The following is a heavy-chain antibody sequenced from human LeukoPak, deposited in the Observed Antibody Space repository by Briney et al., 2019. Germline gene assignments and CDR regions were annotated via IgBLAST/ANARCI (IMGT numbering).Heavy chain of an antibody. J-gene: IGHJ5*02. CDR1: GGSISSGGYY. D-gene: IGHD3-10*01. V-gene: IGHV4-30-2*01. CDR2: ISHSGST. Sequence: SETLSLTCTVSGGSISSGGYYWSWIRQPPGKGLEWIGYISHSGSTYYNPSLKSRLTISVDRSKNQFSLKLSSVTAADTAVYYCARGSNWFDPWGQGTLVTVSS. CDR3: ARGSNWFDP.